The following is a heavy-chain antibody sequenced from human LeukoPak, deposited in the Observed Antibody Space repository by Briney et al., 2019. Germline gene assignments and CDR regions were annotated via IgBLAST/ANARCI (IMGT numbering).Heavy chain of an antibody. D-gene: IGHD2-2*01. CDR3: AAVSSTSSEYFQH. CDR1: GGSISSYY. J-gene: IGHJ1*01. V-gene: IGHV4-59*08. CDR2: IYYSGST. Sequence: SETLSLTCTVSGGSISSYYWSWIRQPPGKGLEWIGYIYYSGSTNYNPSLKSRVTIPVDTSKNQFSLKLSSVTAADTAVYYCAAVSSTSSEYFQHWGQGTLVTVSS.